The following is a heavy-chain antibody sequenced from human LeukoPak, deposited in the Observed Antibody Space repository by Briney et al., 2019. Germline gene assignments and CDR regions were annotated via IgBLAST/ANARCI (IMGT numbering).Heavy chain of an antibody. V-gene: IGHV3-74*01. J-gene: IGHJ4*02. CDR1: EFTFGDYW. CDR3: ARGTAATAGIDY. D-gene: IGHD6-13*01. Sequence: PGGSLRLSCAASEFTFGDYWMHWVRQVPGKGLEWVSHINTDGSSPTYGDSAKGRFTVSRDNAKNTLFLQMNRLRVEDTAVYYCARGTAATAGIDYWGQGTLVTVSS. CDR2: INTDGSSP.